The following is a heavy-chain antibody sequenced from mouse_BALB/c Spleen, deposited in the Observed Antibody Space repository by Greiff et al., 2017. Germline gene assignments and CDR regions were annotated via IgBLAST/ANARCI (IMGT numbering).Heavy chain of an antibody. CDR2: ISYSGST. CDR1: GYSITSDYA. Sequence: EVQRVESGPGLVKPSQSLSLTCTVTGYSITSDYAWNWIRQFPGNKLEWMGYISYSGSTSYNPSLKSRISITRDTSKNQFFLQLNSVTTEDTATYYCARKGYDGDYAMDYWGQGTSVTVSS. D-gene: IGHD2-2*01. J-gene: IGHJ4*01. V-gene: IGHV3-2*02. CDR3: ARKGYDGDYAMDY.